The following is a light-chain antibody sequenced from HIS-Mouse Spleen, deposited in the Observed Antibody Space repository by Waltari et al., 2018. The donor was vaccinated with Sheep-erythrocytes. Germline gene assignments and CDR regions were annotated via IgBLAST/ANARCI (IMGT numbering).Light chain of an antibody. CDR1: SSHVVGYNY. V-gene: IGLV2-11*01. CDR3: CSYAGSYNHV. Sequence: QSALTQPRSVSGSPGQSVTISCTGTSSHVVGYNYVSWYQQYPGKAPKLMIYDVSKRPSGVPDRFSGSKSGNTASLTISGLQAEDEADYYCCSYAGSYNHVFATGTKVTVL. CDR2: DVS. J-gene: IGLJ1*01.